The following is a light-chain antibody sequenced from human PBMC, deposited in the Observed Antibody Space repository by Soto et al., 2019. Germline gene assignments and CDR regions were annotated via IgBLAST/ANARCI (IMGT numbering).Light chain of an antibody. CDR2: DAS. CDR1: QSVSSY. Sequence: EIVLTQSPATLSLSPGARATLSCRASQSVSSYLAWYQKKPVQAPRLLIYDASNRATDIPARFSGSGSGTDFTITISSLEPEVFAVYYCQQRSNWPPITFVQGTRLEIK. V-gene: IGKV3-11*01. CDR3: QQRSNWPPIT. J-gene: IGKJ5*01.